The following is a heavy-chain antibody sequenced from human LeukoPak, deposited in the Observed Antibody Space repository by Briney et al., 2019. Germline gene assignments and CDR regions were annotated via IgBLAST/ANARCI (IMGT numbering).Heavy chain of an antibody. CDR3: AKSEGLYYDSSGLGAFDI. D-gene: IGHD3-22*01. Sequence: GGSLRLSCAASGFTFSSYAMSWVRQAPGKGLEWVSAISGSGGSTYYADSVKGRFTVSRDNSKNTLYLQMNSLRAEDTAVYYCAKSEGLYYDSSGLGAFDIWGQRTMVTVSS. V-gene: IGHV3-23*01. CDR2: ISGSGGST. CDR1: GFTFSSYA. J-gene: IGHJ3*02.